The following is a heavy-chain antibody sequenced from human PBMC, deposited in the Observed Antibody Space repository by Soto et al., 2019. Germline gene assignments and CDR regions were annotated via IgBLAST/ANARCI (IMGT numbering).Heavy chain of an antibody. Sequence: ASVKVSCKASGYTFTSYYMHWVRQAPGQGLEWMGIINPSGGSTSYAQKFQGRVTMTRDTSTDTAYVELSSLRSEDTAVYYCATGGITMVRGVIIQSYYYGMDVWGQGTTVTVSS. J-gene: IGHJ6*02. CDR3: ATGGITMVRGVIIQSYYYGMDV. V-gene: IGHV1-46*01. CDR1: GYTFTSYY. D-gene: IGHD3-10*01. CDR2: INPSGGST.